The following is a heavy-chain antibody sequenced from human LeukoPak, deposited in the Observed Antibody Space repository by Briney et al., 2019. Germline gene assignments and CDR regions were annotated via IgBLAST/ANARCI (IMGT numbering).Heavy chain of an antibody. CDR1: GGSISSSSYY. J-gene: IGHJ3*02. CDR2: IYYSGST. Sequence: SETLSLTCTVSGGSISSSSYYWGWIRQPPGKGPEWIGSIYYSGSTYYNPSLKSRVTISVDTSKNQFSLKLSSVTAADTAVYYCARAVPYYYDSSGQLHDAFDIWGQGTMVTVSS. D-gene: IGHD3-22*01. V-gene: IGHV4-39*07. CDR3: ARAVPYYYDSSGQLHDAFDI.